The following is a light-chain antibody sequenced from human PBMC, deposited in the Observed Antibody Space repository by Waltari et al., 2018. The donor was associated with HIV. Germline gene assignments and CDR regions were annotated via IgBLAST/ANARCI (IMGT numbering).Light chain of an antibody. CDR3: QQYYSTPRT. V-gene: IGKV4-1*01. CDR1: QSVLYSSNNKNY. J-gene: IGKJ4*01. Sequence: DIVMTQSPDSLVGSLGERATINCKSSQSVLYSSNNKNYLAWYQQKPGQPPKLLIYWASTRESGVPDRFSGSGSGTDFTLTISSLQAEDVAVYYCQQYYSTPRTFGGGTKVEIK. CDR2: WAS.